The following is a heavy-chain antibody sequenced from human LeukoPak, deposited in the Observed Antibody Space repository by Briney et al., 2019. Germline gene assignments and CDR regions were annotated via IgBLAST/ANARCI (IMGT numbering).Heavy chain of an antibody. CDR3: ARGNGGITIFGVVINGNAFDI. Sequence: SETLSLTCSVSGGSISSYYWTWIRQPPGKGLEWIGYRYYSGSTTYNPSLKSRVTISVDTSKSQFSLKLSSVTAADTAVYYCARGNGGITIFGVVINGNAFDIWGQGTMVTVSS. CDR1: GGSISSYY. J-gene: IGHJ3*02. CDR2: RYYSGST. D-gene: IGHD3-3*01. V-gene: IGHV4-59*12.